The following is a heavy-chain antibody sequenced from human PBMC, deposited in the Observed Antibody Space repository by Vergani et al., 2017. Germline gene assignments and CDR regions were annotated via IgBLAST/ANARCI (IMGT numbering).Heavy chain of an antibody. V-gene: IGHV3-7*01. CDR2: IKRDGTET. CDR1: GFTFGDYY. D-gene: IGHD2-15*01. CDR3: ARISGGSAPYLHY. Sequence: EVHLEESGGGLVQPGGSLRRSCAASGFTFGDYYMAWIRLAPGKGLDWVASIKRDGTETFYVDSVKGRFTISRDNAKTTLYLQMNSLRDEDRGVYYCARISGGSAPYLHYWGQGTLVTVAS. J-gene: IGHJ1*01.